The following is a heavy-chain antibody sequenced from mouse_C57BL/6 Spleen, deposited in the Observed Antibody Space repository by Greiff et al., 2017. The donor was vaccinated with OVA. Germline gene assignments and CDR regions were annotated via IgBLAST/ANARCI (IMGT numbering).Heavy chain of an antibody. CDR2: INPNNGGT. CDR3: ARNDYYYGSSYDAMDD. J-gene: IGHJ4*01. V-gene: IGHV1-18*01. Sequence: EVQLQQSGPELVKPGASVKIPCKASGYTFTDYNMDWVKQSHGKSLEWIGDINPNNGGTIYNQKFKGKATLTVDQSSSTAYMELRSLTSEDTAVYYCARNDYYYGSSYDAMDDWGQGTSVTVSS. CDR1: GYTFTDYN. D-gene: IGHD1-1*01.